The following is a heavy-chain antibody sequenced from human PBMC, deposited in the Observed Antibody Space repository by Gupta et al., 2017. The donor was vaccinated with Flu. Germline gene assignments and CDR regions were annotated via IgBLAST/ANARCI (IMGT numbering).Heavy chain of an antibody. J-gene: IGHJ4*02. Sequence: EVQMVESGGGLVQPGGSLRLSCEASGFTMSSYWMSWVRQAPGKGLEWVVNIKQDASEKYYGDSVKGRFSISRDNAKNSHYLQMNNLRAEDTAVYYCARDSGRFYIDYWGQGTLVTVSS. D-gene: IGHD1-26*01. CDR2: IKQDASEK. CDR3: ARDSGRFYIDY. CDR1: GFTMSSYW. V-gene: IGHV3-7*01.